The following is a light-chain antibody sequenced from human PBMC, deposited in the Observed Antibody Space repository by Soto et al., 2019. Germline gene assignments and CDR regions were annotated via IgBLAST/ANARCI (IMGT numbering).Light chain of an antibody. CDR2: DVS. Sequence: QSALTQPASVSGSPGQSITISCTGTSSDVGGYNYVSWYQQHPGKAPKLMIYDVSNRPSGVSNRLSGSKSANTASLTISGLQAEDEADYYCSSYTSSSTRVFGTGTKVTVL. CDR3: SSYTSSSTRV. CDR1: SSDVGGYNY. V-gene: IGLV2-14*01. J-gene: IGLJ1*01.